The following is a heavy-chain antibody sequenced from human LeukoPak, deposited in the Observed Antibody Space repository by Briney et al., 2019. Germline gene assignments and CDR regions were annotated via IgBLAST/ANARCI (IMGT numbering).Heavy chain of an antibody. D-gene: IGHD6-13*01. CDR2: IYYSGST. Sequence: SETLSLTCAVYGGSFSGYYWSWIRQPPGKGLEWIGSIYYSGSTYYNPSLKSRVTISVDTSKNQFSLKLSSVTAADTAVYYCARHSFGGSWYYFDYWGQGTLVTVSS. J-gene: IGHJ4*02. CDR3: ARHSFGGSWYYFDY. CDR1: GGSFSGYY. V-gene: IGHV4-34*01.